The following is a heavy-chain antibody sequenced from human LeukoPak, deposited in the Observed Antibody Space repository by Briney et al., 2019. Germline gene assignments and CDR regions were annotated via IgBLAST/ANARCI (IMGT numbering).Heavy chain of an antibody. J-gene: IGHJ4*02. Sequence: PGGSLRLSCAASGFTFSSYSMNWVRQAPGKGLEWVSSISSSSSYIYYADSVKGRFTISRDNAKNSLYLQMNSLRAEDTAVYYCARDQPGGATGGFDYWGQGTLVTVSS. D-gene: IGHD1-26*01. CDR1: GFTFSSYS. CDR2: ISSSSSYI. V-gene: IGHV3-21*01. CDR3: ARDQPGGATGGFDY.